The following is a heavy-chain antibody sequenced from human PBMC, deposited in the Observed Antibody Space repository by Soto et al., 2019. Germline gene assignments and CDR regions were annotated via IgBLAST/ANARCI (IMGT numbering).Heavy chain of an antibody. D-gene: IGHD1-1*01. V-gene: IGHV4-59*01. J-gene: IGHJ4*02. Sequence: SETLALTCNVSGVTIRCYYWNWIRQPPGKTLEWIGSIYYTGGTNYNPSLKSRVTISVDTSKNHFSLKFNSLTAADTAVYYCASGKLSTIEAPDSWSQATLVTVS. CDR3: ASGKLSTIEAPDS. CDR2: IYYTGGT. CDR1: GVTIRCYY.